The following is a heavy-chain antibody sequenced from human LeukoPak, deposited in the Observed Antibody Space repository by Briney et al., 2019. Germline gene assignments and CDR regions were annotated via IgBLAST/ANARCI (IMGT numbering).Heavy chain of an antibody. D-gene: IGHD3-16*02. V-gene: IGHV4-39*07. Sequence: SETLSLTCTVSGGSISSSSYYWGWIRQPPGKGLEWIGSIYYSGSTYYNPSLKSRVTISVDTSKNQFSLKLSSVTAADTAVYYCARVGGGDYVWGSCRRPFDYWGQGTLVTVSS. J-gene: IGHJ4*02. CDR2: IYYSGST. CDR3: ARVGGGDYVWGSCRRPFDY. CDR1: GGSISSSSYY.